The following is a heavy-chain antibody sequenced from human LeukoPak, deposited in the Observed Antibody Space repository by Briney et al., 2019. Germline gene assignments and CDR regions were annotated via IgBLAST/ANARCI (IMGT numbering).Heavy chain of an antibody. CDR3: ARVRVGGRNWFDP. D-gene: IGHD2-15*01. J-gene: IGHJ5*02. V-gene: IGHV4-59*01. CDR1: GGFISSYY. Sequence: SETLSLTCTVSGGFISSYYWSWIRQPPGKGLEWIGYIYYSGSTNYNPSLKSRVTISVDTSKNQFSLKLSSVTAADTAVYYCARVRVGGRNWFDPWGQGTLVTVSS. CDR2: IYYSGST.